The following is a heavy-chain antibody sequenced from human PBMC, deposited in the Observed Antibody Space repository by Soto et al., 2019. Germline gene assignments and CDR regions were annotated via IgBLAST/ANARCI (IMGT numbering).Heavy chain of an antibody. CDR3: AKDLTYSYGPETQY. Sequence: GGSLRLSCAASGFTFSSYAMSWVRQAPGKGLEWVSAISGSGGSTYYADSVKGRFTISRDNSKNTLYLQMNSLRAEDTAVYYCAKDLTYSYGPETQYWGQGTLVTVSS. CDR2: ISGSGGST. D-gene: IGHD5-18*01. CDR1: GFTFSSYA. V-gene: IGHV3-23*01. J-gene: IGHJ4*02.